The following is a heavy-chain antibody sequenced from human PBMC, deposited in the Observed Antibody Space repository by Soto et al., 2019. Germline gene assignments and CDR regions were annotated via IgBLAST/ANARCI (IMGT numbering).Heavy chain of an antibody. D-gene: IGHD2-8*01. V-gene: IGHV3-48*02. J-gene: IGHJ4*02. CDR1: GFTFSRYS. CDR2: ISSSSSTI. Sequence: GGSLRLSCAASGFTFSRYSMNWVRQAPGKGLEWVSYISSSSSTIYYADSVKGRFTVSRDNAQNSLYLQMHSLRDEDTAVYYCASPLMVYTIGTDYWGQGALVTVSS. CDR3: ASPLMVYTIGTDY.